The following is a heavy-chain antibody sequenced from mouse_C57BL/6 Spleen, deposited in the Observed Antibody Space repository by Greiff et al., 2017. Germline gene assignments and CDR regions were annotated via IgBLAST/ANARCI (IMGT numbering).Heavy chain of an antibody. J-gene: IGHJ4*01. Sequence: EVKLLESGGGLVQPGGSLSLSCAASGFTFTDYYMSWVRQPPGKALEWLGFIRNKANGYTTEYSASVKGRFTISRDNSQSILYLQMNALRAEDSATYYCARLGYAMDYWGQGTSVTVSS. D-gene: IGHD3-1*01. CDR3: ARLGYAMDY. CDR2: IRNKANGYTT. V-gene: IGHV7-3*01. CDR1: GFTFTDYY.